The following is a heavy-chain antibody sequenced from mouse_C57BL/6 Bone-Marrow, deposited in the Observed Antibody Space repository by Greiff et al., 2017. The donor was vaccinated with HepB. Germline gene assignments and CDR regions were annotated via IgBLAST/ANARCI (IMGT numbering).Heavy chain of an antibody. J-gene: IGHJ4*01. CDR3: ARRWLYAMDY. D-gene: IGHD2-3*01. Sequence: DVKLVESGGGLVKPGGSLKLSCAASGFTFSDYGMHWVRQAPEKGLEWVAYISSGSSTIYYADTVKGRFNISRDNAKNTLFLQMTSLRSEDTAMYYCARRWLYAMDYWGQGTSVTVSS. V-gene: IGHV5-17*01. CDR2: ISSGSSTI. CDR1: GFTFSDYG.